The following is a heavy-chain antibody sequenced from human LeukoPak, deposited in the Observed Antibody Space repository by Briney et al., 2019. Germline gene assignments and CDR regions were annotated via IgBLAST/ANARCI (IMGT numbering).Heavy chain of an antibody. CDR3: ARARYYDFWGGYLFDY. V-gene: IGHV3-74*01. CDR1: GFTFSSYW. Sequence: PGGSLRLSCAASGFTFSSYWMHWVRQAPGKGLVRVSRINSDGSSTSYADSVKGRFTISRDNAKNTLYLQMNSLRAEDTVVYYCARARYYDFWGGYLFDYWGQGTLVTVSS. J-gene: IGHJ4*02. CDR2: INSDGSST. D-gene: IGHD3-3*01.